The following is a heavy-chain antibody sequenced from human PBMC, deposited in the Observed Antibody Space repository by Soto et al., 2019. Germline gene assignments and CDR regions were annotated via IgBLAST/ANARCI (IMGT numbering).Heavy chain of an antibody. Sequence: GASVKVSCKASGGTFSSYAISWVRQAPGQGLEWMGGIIPIFGTANYAQKFQGRVTITADESTSTAYMELSSLRSEDTAVYYCAGEEMEIIGYYYCSMDVLGQGTTVS. CDR3: AGEEMEIIGYYYCSMDV. CDR2: IIPIFGTA. J-gene: IGHJ6*02. D-gene: IGHD1-1*01. CDR1: GGTFSSYA. V-gene: IGHV1-69*13.